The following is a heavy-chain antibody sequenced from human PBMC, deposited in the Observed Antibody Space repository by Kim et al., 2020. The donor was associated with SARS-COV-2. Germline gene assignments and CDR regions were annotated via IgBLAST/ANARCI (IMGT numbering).Heavy chain of an antibody. J-gene: IGHJ4*02. CDR1: GFIFSNYW. Sequence: GGSLRLSCAASGFIFSNYWMSWVRQAPGKGPECVANIRPDGGVQFYVDSVRGRFSISRDNAQNSLYLQMNSLRVEDTALYYCVRLIGYWGQGTLVSVSS. V-gene: IGHV3-7*03. CDR3: VRLIGY. CDR2: IRPDGGVQ.